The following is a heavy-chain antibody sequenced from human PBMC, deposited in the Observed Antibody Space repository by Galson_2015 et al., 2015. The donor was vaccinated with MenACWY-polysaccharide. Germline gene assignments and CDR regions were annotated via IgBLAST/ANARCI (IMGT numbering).Heavy chain of an antibody. CDR2: MNPNTGKT. CDR1: GYTFTSYD. CDR3: ARDLRFSPY. V-gene: IGHV1-8*01. Sequence: SVKVSCKASGYTFTSYDINWVRQATGQGLEWMGWMNPNTGKTGYAQQFQGRVTLTRSTSISTAYMELSSLRSDDTAVYYCARDLRFSPYWGQGTRVTVSS. J-gene: IGHJ4*02. D-gene: IGHD3-3*01.